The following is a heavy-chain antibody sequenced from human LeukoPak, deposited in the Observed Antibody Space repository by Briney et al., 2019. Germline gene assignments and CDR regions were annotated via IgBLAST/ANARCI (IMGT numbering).Heavy chain of an antibody. CDR1: GGSIRSYY. CDR2: IHYSGST. D-gene: IGHD6-19*01. J-gene: IGHJ3*02. CDR3: ARHGYSSGIYDAFDI. Sequence: SETLSLTCTVSGGSIRSYYWSWIRQPPGKGLEWIAYIHYSGSTNYNPSLKRRVTISVDTSTNQFSLKLSSVTAADTAVYYCARHGYSSGIYDAFDIWGQGTMVTVSS. V-gene: IGHV4-59*08.